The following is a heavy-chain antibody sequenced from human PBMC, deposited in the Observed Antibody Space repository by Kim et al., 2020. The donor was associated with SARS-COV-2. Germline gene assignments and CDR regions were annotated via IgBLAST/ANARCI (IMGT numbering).Heavy chain of an antibody. CDR1: GGSISSYY. Sequence: SETLSLTCTVSGGSISSYYWSWIRQPPEKGLEWIGYVSYSGNTNYNPSLKSRVTISIDTSKSQFSLKLSSVTAADTAIYYCARETKDYYDRSGYPQAGGTFDYWGQGTLVTVSS. D-gene: IGHD3-22*01. V-gene: IGHV4-59*01. CDR2: VSYSGNT. J-gene: IGHJ4*02. CDR3: ARETKDYYDRSGYPQAGGTFDY.